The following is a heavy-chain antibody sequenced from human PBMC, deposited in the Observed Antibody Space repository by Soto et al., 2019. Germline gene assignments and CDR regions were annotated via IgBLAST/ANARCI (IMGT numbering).Heavy chain of an antibody. J-gene: IGHJ6*02. V-gene: IGHV3-30-3*01. CDR3: ARAGCDGGTCYALVGLRYGMDV. Sequence: QVQLVESGGGVVQPGRSLRLSCAASGFTFSNYAMYWVRQAPGKGLEWVAVISYDGNNKYYADSVKGRFTISRDNSKNTVDLQMNSVRAEDTAVYHCARAGCDGGTCYALVGLRYGMDVWGQGTTVTVSS. D-gene: IGHD2-15*01. CDR1: GFTFSNYA. CDR2: ISYDGNNK.